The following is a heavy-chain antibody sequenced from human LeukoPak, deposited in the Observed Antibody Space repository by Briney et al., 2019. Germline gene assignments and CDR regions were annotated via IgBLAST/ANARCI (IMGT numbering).Heavy chain of an antibody. Sequence: ATVKVSCKASGGTFSSYAISWVRQAPGQGLEWMGWISINNGNTNYAQKFQGRVTMTTDTSTSTAYMELRCLRSDDTAVYYCARDQDYDTNNYSYYGGTDYWGQGTLVTVSS. D-gene: IGHD3-22*01. V-gene: IGHV1-18*01. CDR3: ARDQDYDTNNYSYYGGTDY. CDR1: GGTFSSYA. J-gene: IGHJ4*02. CDR2: ISINNGNT.